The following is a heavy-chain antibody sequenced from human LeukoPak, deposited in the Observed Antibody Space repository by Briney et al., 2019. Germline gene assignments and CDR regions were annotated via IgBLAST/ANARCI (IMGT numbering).Heavy chain of an antibody. CDR3: ARGGKAVAVAFDI. Sequence: GGSLRLSCAASGFTFSDYYMSWIRQAPGKGLEWVSYIGSSGRTIYYADSVKGRFTISRDNAKNSLYLQMNSLRAEDTAVYYCARGGKAVAVAFDIWGQGTMVTVSS. D-gene: IGHD6-19*01. V-gene: IGHV3-11*04. J-gene: IGHJ3*02. CDR2: IGSSGRTI. CDR1: GFTFSDYY.